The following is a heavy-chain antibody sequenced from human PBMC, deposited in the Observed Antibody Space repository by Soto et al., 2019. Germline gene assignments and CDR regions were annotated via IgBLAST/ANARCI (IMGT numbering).Heavy chain of an antibody. Sequence: QVQLVESGGGVVQPGRSLRLSCAASGFTFSSYGMHWVRQAPGKGLEWVAVISYDGSNKYYADSVKGRFTISRENSKNTLYLQMNSLRAEDTAVYYCAKDLLGYCSGGSCYGIDYWGQGTLVTVSS. J-gene: IGHJ4*02. V-gene: IGHV3-30*18. CDR1: GFTFSSYG. CDR2: ISYDGSNK. D-gene: IGHD2-15*01. CDR3: AKDLLGYCSGGSCYGIDY.